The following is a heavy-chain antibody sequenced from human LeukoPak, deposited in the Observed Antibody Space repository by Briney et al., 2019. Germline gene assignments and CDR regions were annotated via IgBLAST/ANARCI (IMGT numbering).Heavy chain of an antibody. D-gene: IGHD3-16*01. CDR3: ARVRMGDDFNPFDY. CDR1: GFTFSSFW. J-gene: IGHJ4*02. Sequence: GGSLRLSCAASGFTFSSFWIYWVRHAPGKGLVWVSRIKSDGSETLYADSVKGRFTISRDNAKNTLYLQMNSLRAEDSAVYYCARVRMGDDFNPFDYWGQGTLVTVSS. CDR2: IKSDGSET. V-gene: IGHV3-74*01.